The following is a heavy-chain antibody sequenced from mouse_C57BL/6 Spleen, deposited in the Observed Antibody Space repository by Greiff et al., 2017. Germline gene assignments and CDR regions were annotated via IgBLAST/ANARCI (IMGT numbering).Heavy chain of an antibody. CDR3: ARDSSGYSYAMDY. J-gene: IGHJ4*01. CDR2: IDPSDSET. Sequence: QVQLQQPGAELVRPGSSVKLSCKASGYTFTSYWMHWVKQRPIQGLEWIGNIDPSDSETHYNQKFKDKATLTVDKSSSTAYMRLSSLTSEDSAVYYCARDSSGYSYAMDYWGQGTSVTVSS. D-gene: IGHD3-2*02. V-gene: IGHV1-52*01. CDR1: GYTFTSYW.